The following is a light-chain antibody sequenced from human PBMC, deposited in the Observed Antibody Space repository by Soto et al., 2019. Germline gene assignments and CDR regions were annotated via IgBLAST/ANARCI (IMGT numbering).Light chain of an antibody. CDR3: QKRIKWPIT. CDR1: QSVSSY. CDR2: DAT. J-gene: IGKJ5*01. V-gene: IGKV3-11*01. Sequence: EIVLTRSPATLWWSPGGRATLCCRASQSVSSYLAWYQQKGGQATRILLSDATSSAPGFPARFSGSGSGKEFTLTTRRLEPADFAVYYCQKRIKWPITFGQGRHLEIK.